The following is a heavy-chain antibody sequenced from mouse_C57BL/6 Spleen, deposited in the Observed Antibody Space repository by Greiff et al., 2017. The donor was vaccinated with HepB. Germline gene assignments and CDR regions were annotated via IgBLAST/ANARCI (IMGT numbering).Heavy chain of an antibody. Sequence: QVHVKQSGTELVKPGASVKLSCKASGYTFTSYWMHWVKQRPGQGLEWIGNINPSNGGTNYNEKFKSKATLTVDKSSSTAYMQLSSLTSEDSAVYYCARGYYYGSSYWYFDVWGTGTTVTVSS. CDR3: ARGYYYGSSYWYFDV. V-gene: IGHV1-53*01. CDR1: GYTFTSYW. CDR2: INPSNGGT. D-gene: IGHD1-1*01. J-gene: IGHJ1*03.